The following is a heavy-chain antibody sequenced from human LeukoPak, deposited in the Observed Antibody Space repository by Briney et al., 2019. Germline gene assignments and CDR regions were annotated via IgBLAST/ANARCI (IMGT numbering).Heavy chain of an antibody. J-gene: IGHJ5*02. V-gene: IGHV1-2*02. CDR3: VRPPFGRNWFDP. D-gene: IGHD2-15*01. Sequence: GASVKVSCKASGYTFTGYYMHWVRQAPGQGLEWMGWINSNSGGTNYAQKFQGRVTMTRDTSITTAYMELSRLRTDDTAVYYCVRPPFGRNWFDPWGQGTLVTVSS. CDR2: INSNSGGT. CDR1: GYTFTGYY.